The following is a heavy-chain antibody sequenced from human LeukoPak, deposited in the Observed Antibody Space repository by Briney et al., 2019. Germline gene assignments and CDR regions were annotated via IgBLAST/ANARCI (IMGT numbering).Heavy chain of an antibody. V-gene: IGHV4-34*01. CDR3: ARSVDTAMVGDY. J-gene: IGHJ4*02. CDR1: GGSFSDYY. Sequence: SETLSLTCAVYGGSFSDYYWSWIRQPPGKGLEWIGEINHSGSTNYNPSLKSRVTISVDTSKNQFSLKLSSVTAADTAVYYCARSVDTAMVGDYWGQGTLVTVSS. CDR2: INHSGST. D-gene: IGHD5-18*01.